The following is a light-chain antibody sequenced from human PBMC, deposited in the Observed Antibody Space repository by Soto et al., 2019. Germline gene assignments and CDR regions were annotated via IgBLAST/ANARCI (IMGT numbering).Light chain of an antibody. CDR2: LSSDGSH. J-gene: IGLJ2*01. V-gene: IGLV4-69*01. CDR3: QTWDTGATVV. CDR1: SGHSSYA. Sequence: QLVLTQSPSASAFLGASVKLTCTLSSGHSSYAIAWHQQQPEKGPRYLMKLSSDGSHSKGDGIPDRFSGSSSGAERYLTISSLQSEYEADYYCQTWDTGATVVFGGGTKLTVL.